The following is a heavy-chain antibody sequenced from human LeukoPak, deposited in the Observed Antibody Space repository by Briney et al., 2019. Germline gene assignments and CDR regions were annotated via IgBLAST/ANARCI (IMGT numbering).Heavy chain of an antibody. CDR3: ARSLSSRFSGPRRPYYLDS. V-gene: IGHV3-23*01. CDR2: ISGSGGST. D-gene: IGHD3-16*02. Sequence: GGSLRLSCAASGFTFSSYGMSWVRQAPGKGLEWVSAISGSGGSTYYADSVKGRFTISRDNSKNTLYLQMNSLRAEDTAVYYCARSLSSRFSGPRRPYYLDSWGQGTLVTVSS. CDR1: GFTFSSYG. J-gene: IGHJ4*02.